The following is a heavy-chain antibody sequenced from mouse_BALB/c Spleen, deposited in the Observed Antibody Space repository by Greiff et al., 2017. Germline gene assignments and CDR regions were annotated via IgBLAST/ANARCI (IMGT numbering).Heavy chain of an antibody. CDR1: GYSFTGYY. V-gene: IGHV1S34*01. Sequence: LVKTGASVKISCKASGYSFTGYYMHWVKQSHGKSLEWIGYISCYNGATSYNQKFKGKATFTVDTSSSTAYMQFNSLTSEDSAVYYCARGIFGRYDYFGYWGQGTTLTVSS. CDR3: ARGIFGRYDYFGY. J-gene: IGHJ2*01. D-gene: IGHD2-14*01. CDR2: ISCYNGAT.